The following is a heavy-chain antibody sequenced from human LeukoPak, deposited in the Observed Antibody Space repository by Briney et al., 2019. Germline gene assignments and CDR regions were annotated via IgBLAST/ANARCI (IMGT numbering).Heavy chain of an antibody. CDR2: ISYDGSNE. V-gene: IGHV3-30-3*01. D-gene: IGHD3-3*01. CDR3: ARGAPRNYDFWSGPFDY. CDR1: GFTFSDYA. Sequence: PGGSLRLSCAASGFTFSDYAMHWVRQAPGKGLELVAVISYDGSNECYADSVKGRFTISRDNSKNTLYLQMNSLRGEDTAVYYCARGAPRNYDFWSGPFDYWGQGTLVTVSS. J-gene: IGHJ4*02.